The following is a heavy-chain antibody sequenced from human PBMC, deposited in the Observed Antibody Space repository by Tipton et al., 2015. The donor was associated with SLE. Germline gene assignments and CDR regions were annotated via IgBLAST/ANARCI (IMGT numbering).Heavy chain of an antibody. Sequence: TLSLTCTVSGGSISSYYWNWIRQPPGKGLEWIGYIYYSGGTNYNPSLKSRVTISVDTSKNQFSLKLSSVTAADTAVYYCARGAAAVDFDYWGQGTLVTVSS. V-gene: IGHV4-59*12. CDR2: IYYSGGT. J-gene: IGHJ4*02. D-gene: IGHD6-13*01. CDR1: GGSISSYY. CDR3: ARGAAAVDFDY.